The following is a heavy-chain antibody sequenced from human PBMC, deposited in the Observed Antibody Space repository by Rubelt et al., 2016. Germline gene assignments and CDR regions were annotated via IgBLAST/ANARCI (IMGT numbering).Heavy chain of an antibody. CDR2: ISYDGSNK. Sequence: QVQLVESGGGVVQPGRSLRLSCAASGFTFSSYGMHWVRQAPGKGLEWVAVISYDGSNKYYADSVKGRFTISRDNSKNTLYLQMNSLRAEDTAVYYCARGDWLSQYYFDYWGQGTLVTVSS. CDR3: ARGDWLSQYYFDY. CDR1: GFTFSSYG. J-gene: IGHJ4*02. D-gene: IGHD3-3*01. V-gene: IGHV3-30*19.